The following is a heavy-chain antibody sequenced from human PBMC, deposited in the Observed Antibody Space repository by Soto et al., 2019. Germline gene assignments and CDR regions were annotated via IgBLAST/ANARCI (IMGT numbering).Heavy chain of an antibody. CDR2: IWNDGSER. V-gene: IGHV3-33*01. D-gene: IGHD5-12*01. CDR3: ARDRAGVGYNIDV. J-gene: IGHJ6*02. Sequence: PGGFLRLSCAASGFTFRSYGMHWVRQAPGKGLECVGVIWNDGSERYYADSVKGRFTISRDNSKNTLDLQMNSLRAEDTAVYYCARDRAGVGYNIDVWGQGTTVTVSS. CDR1: GFTFRSYG.